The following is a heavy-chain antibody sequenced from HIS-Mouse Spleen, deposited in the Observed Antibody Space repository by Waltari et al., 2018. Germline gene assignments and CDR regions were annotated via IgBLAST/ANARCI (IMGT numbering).Heavy chain of an antibody. J-gene: IGHJ6*02. CDR2: IGTAGDT. CDR1: GFTFSSYD. D-gene: IGHD3-10*01. CDR3: ARWGSGSYPYYYYGMDV. Sequence: EVQLVESGGGLVQPGGSLRLSCAASGFTFSSYDMHWVRQATGKGLEWVSAIGTAGDTYYPGSVKGRFTISRENAKNSLYLQMNSLSAGDTAVYYCARWGSGSYPYYYYGMDVWGQGTTVTVSS. V-gene: IGHV3-13*01.